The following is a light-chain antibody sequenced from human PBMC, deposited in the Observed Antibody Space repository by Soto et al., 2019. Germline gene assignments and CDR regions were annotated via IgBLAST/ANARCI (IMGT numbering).Light chain of an antibody. J-gene: IGKJ1*01. V-gene: IGKV3-20*01. CDR3: QRYGSSPWT. Sequence: EIVLTQSPGTMSLSPGERATLSCRASQSVSSSFLAWYQQKPGQAPRLLIYGASISATGIPDRFSGSGSGTDFTLTISRVEPEDFAVYYCQRYGSSPWTFGQGTKVEIK. CDR1: QSVSSSF. CDR2: GAS.